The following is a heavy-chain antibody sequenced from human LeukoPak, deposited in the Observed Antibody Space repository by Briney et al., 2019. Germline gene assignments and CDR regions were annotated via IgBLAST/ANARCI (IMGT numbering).Heavy chain of an antibody. Sequence: PSETLSLTCTVSGGSISSGGYYWSWIRQHPGKGLEWIGYIYYSGSTYYNPSLKSRVTISVDTSKNQFSLKLSSVTAADTDVYYCARVGAYDILTGRFDPWGQGTLVTVSS. D-gene: IGHD3-9*01. V-gene: IGHV4-31*03. CDR1: GGSISSGGYY. CDR2: IYYSGST. J-gene: IGHJ5*02. CDR3: ARVGAYDILTGRFDP.